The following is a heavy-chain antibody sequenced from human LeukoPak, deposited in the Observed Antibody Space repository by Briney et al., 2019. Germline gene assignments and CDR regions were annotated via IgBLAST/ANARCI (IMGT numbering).Heavy chain of an antibody. Sequence: GGSLRLSCAASGFTFSSYGMHWVHQAPGKGLEWVAVISYDGSNKYYADSVKGRFTISRDNSKNTLYLQMNSLRAEDTAVYYCANAGYSSGWFVDYWGQGTLVTVSS. J-gene: IGHJ4*02. CDR3: ANAGYSSGWFVDY. CDR1: GFTFSSYG. D-gene: IGHD6-19*01. V-gene: IGHV3-30*18. CDR2: ISYDGSNK.